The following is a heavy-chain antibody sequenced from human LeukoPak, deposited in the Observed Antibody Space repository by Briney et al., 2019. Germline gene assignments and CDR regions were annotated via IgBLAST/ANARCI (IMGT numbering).Heavy chain of an antibody. CDR1: RFTFSTYS. CDR2: INGDGSIE. J-gene: IGHJ4*02. D-gene: IGHD1-26*01. V-gene: IGHV3-7*01. CDR3: ARNPIVGDTGGGDY. Sequence: PGGSLRLSCAASRFTFSTYSMTWVRQAPGKGLEWVSNINGDGSIENYVHSVRGRFSIFRDNAKDAVYLQMNTLRLDDTAIYYCARNPIVGDTGGGDYWGQGTLVTVSS.